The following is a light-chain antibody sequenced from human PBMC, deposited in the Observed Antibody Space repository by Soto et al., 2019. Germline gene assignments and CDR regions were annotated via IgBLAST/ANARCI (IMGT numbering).Light chain of an antibody. J-gene: IGLJ3*02. CDR2: SHD. Sequence: QSVLTQPPSASGTPGQRVTISCSGSSSNIGRNAVNWYQQVPGTAPKLLIYSHDQRPSGVPDRFSGSKSGTSASLAISGLQSEDEANYYCQTFDSSLTISWVFGGGTQLTVL. CDR1: SSNIGRNA. V-gene: IGLV1-44*01. CDR3: QTFDSSLTISWV.